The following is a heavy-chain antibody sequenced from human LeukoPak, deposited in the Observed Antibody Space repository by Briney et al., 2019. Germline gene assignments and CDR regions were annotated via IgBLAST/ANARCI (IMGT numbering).Heavy chain of an antibody. Sequence: PGESLRLSCAASGFTFGSYSMNWVRKAPGKGLEWVAFISAGSSTIYYADSVKGRFTISRDNAKNSLYLQMNSLRAEDTAVYYCARLYGSGSYYPTYFDYWGQGTLATVSS. V-gene: IGHV3-48*01. J-gene: IGHJ4*02. CDR2: ISAGSSTI. CDR1: GFTFGSYS. CDR3: ARLYGSGSYYPTYFDY. D-gene: IGHD3-10*01.